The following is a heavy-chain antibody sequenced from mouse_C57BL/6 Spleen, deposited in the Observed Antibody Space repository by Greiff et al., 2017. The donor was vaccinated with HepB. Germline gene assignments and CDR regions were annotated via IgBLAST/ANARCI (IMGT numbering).Heavy chain of an antibody. J-gene: IGHJ4*01. CDR2: IDPSDSET. CDR3: ARSLRWEAMDY. CDR1: GYTFTSYW. D-gene: IGHD1-1*01. V-gene: IGHV1-52*01. Sequence: VKLQQPGAELVRPGSSVKLSCKASGYTFTSYWMHWVKQRPIQGLEWIGNIDPSDSETHYNQKFKDKATLTVDKSSSTAYMQLSSLTSEDSAVYYCARSLRWEAMDYWGQGTSVTVSS.